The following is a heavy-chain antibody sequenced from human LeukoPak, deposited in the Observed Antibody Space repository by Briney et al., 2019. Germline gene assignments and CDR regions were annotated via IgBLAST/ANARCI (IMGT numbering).Heavy chain of an antibody. J-gene: IGHJ3*02. CDR1: GYTLTNYY. D-gene: IGHD3-3*01. V-gene: IGHV1-46*01. Sequence: GASVKVSCKASGYTLTNYYIHWVRQAPGQGLEWVGISNPNGGSTSYAQQFQGRVTMTRDTSTSTVYMELTSLRSEDTALYYCARLTRSGTAFDIWGQGTMVTVSS. CDR2: SNPNGGST. CDR3: ARLTRSGTAFDI.